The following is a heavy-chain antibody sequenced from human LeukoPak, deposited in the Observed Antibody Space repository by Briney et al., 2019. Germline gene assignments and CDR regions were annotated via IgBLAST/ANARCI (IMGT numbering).Heavy chain of an antibody. Sequence: GGSLRLSCAAFGFTFSSYWMSWVRQAPGKGLEWVANIKQDGSEKYYVDSVKGRFTISRDNAKNSLYLQMNSLRAEDTAVYYCARTEKGAVVPAAIFRSNYYYYMDVWGKGTTVTVSS. J-gene: IGHJ6*03. CDR1: GFTFSSYW. D-gene: IGHD2-2*01. CDR3: ARTEKGAVVPAAIFRSNYYYYMDV. CDR2: IKQDGSEK. V-gene: IGHV3-7*01.